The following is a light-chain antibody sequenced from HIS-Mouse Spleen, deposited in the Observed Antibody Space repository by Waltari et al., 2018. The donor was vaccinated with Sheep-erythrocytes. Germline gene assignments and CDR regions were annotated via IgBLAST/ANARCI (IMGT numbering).Light chain of an antibody. CDR1: SSDLGGYNY. CDR3: CSYAGSYNHV. Sequence: QPALTPPRSVSGSPGQSVTISCTGTSSDLGGYNYVPRYQQHPGKAPKLMIYDVSKRPSGVPDRFSGSKSGNTASLTISGLQAEDEADYYCCSYAGSYNHVFATGTKVTVL. V-gene: IGLV2-11*01. CDR2: DVS. J-gene: IGLJ1*01.